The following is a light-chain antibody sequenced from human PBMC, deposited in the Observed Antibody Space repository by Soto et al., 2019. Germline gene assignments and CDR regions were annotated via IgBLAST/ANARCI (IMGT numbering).Light chain of an antibody. Sequence: EIVLTQSPATLSLSPGERATLSCRASQSVSNSLAWFQQKPGQAPRLLIYDASNRATGIPARFSGSGSGTDFTLTISRLEPEDFAVYYCQQRSNWPTFGQGTRLEIK. CDR2: DAS. J-gene: IGKJ5*01. V-gene: IGKV3-11*01. CDR3: QQRSNWPT. CDR1: QSVSNS.